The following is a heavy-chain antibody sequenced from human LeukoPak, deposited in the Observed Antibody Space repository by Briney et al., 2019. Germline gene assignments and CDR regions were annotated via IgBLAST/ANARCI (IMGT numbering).Heavy chain of an antibody. J-gene: IGHJ3*02. Sequence: GGSLRLSCAASGFTFSSYAMHWVRQAPGKGLEWVAVISYDGSNKYYADSVKGRFTISRDNSKNTLYLQMNSLRAEDTAVYYCAVIAARNDAFDIWGQGTMVTVSS. D-gene: IGHD6-6*01. V-gene: IGHV3-30-3*01. CDR1: GFTFSSYA. CDR3: AVIAARNDAFDI. CDR2: ISYDGSNK.